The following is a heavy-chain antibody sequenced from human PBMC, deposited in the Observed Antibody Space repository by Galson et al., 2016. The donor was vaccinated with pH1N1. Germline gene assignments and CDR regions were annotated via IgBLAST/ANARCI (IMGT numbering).Heavy chain of an antibody. Sequence: SLRLSCAASGFTFEDFALHWVRQGPGKGLEWVSGISWNRGAIDYAESVKGRFTISRDNAKYSLYLQMDSLRAEDTALYYCVKDRAFYYDSSGYDYAFDIWGQGTMVTVAS. V-gene: IGHV3-9*01. D-gene: IGHD3-22*01. CDR2: ISWNRGAI. CDR3: VKDRAFYYDSSGYDYAFDI. CDR1: GFTFEDFA. J-gene: IGHJ3*02.